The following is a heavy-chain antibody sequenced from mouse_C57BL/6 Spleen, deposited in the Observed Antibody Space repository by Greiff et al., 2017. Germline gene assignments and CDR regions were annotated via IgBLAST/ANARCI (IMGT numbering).Heavy chain of an antibody. Sequence: EVQLQQSGPELVKPGASVKMSCKASGYTFTDYHMHWVKQSHGKSLEWIGYINPNNGGTSSNQTFKGKATLTVNKSSSTAYIERRSLTSGDSAVYYCARLYYGSSCDYWGQGTTRTVAS. V-gene: IGHV1-22*01. J-gene: IGHJ2*01. CDR2: INPNNGGT. CDR1: GYTFTDYH. CDR3: ARLYYGSSCDY. D-gene: IGHD1-1*01.